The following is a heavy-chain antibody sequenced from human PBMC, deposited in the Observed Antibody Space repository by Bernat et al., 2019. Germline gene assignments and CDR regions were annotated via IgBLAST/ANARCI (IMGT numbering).Heavy chain of an antibody. D-gene: IGHD2-2*01. V-gene: IGHV1-24*01. CDR1: GYTLTELS. CDR3: ATRPVPDIVVVPGLGGWFDP. J-gene: IGHJ5*02. Sequence: QVQLVQSGAEVKKPGASVKVSCKVSGYTLTELSMHWVRQAPGKGLEWMGGFDPGDGETIYAPKFQGRVTITEDTSTDTAYMELSSLRSEDTAVYYCATRPVPDIVVVPGLGGWFDPWGQGTLVTVSS. CDR2: FDPGDGET.